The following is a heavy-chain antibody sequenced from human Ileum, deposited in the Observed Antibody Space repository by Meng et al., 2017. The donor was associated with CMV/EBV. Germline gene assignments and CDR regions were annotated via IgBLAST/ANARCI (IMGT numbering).Heavy chain of an antibody. V-gene: IGHV3-30*02. CDR3: AKASRGSYYYYGMDV. CDR1: GFPFSSYG. J-gene: IGHJ6*02. CDR2: IRYDGSNK. D-gene: IGHD1-26*01. Sequence: GESLKIPCAASGFPFSSYGMHWVRQAPGKGLEWVAFIRYDGSNKYYADSVKGRFTISRDNSKNTLYLQMNSLRAEDTAVYYCAKASRGSYYYYGMDVWGQGTTVTVSS.